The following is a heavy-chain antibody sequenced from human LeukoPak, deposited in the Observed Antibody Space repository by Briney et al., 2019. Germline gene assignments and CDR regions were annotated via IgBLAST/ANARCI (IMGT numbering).Heavy chain of an antibody. D-gene: IGHD1-14*01. CDR1: GFTFSSYA. CDR3: ATDRSTTYFDL. V-gene: IGHV3-30*03. J-gene: IGHJ2*01. Sequence: GGSLRLSCAASGFTFSSYAMHWVRQAPGKGPEWVAAISYDGNNKYYADSVKGRFTISRDNSRSTLYLQMNSLRAEDTAVYNCATDRSTTYFDLWGRGTLVTVSS. CDR2: ISYDGNNK.